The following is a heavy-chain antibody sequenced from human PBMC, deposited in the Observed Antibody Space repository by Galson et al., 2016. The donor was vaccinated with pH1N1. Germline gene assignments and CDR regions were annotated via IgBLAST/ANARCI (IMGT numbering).Heavy chain of an antibody. J-gene: IGHJ6*02. Sequence: CAIPGDSVSSNTAAWNWIRQSPSRGLEWLGRTYYRSKWDNDYAVPVKSRINVNPDTSSNQISLQLKSVTPDDTAVYYCAMDYFGLDVWGQGTTVTVSS. CDR2: TYYRSKWDN. CDR3: AMDYFGLDV. V-gene: IGHV6-1*01. CDR1: GDSVSSNTAA.